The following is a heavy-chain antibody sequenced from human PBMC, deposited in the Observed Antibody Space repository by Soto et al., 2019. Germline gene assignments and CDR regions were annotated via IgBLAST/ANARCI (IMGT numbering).Heavy chain of an antibody. CDR1: SGSISSSNW. CDR3: ARTLNCSGGSCYSGNAFDI. CDR2: IYHSGST. D-gene: IGHD2-15*01. V-gene: IGHV4-4*02. Sequence: QVQLQESGPGLVKPSGTLSLTCAVSSGSISSSNWWSWVRQPPGKGLEWIGEIYHSGSTNYNPSLKSRVTISVDKSKNQFSLKLSSVTAADTAVYYCARTLNCSGGSCYSGNAFDIWGQGTMVTVSS. J-gene: IGHJ3*02.